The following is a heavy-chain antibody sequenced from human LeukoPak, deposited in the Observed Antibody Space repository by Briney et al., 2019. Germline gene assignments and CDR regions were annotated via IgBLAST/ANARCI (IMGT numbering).Heavy chain of an antibody. CDR3: ARDRTYDFWSGALDY. V-gene: IGHV3-7*01. D-gene: IGHD3-3*01. CDR1: GFTFSSNW. J-gene: IGHJ4*02. Sequence: GGSLRLSCAASGFTFSSNWMGWVRQAPGKGLEWVTNIKQDGSEKYYVDSVKGPFTISRDNAKNSLYLQMNSLRAEDTAVYYCARDRTYDFWSGALDYWGQGTLVTVSS. CDR2: IKQDGSEK.